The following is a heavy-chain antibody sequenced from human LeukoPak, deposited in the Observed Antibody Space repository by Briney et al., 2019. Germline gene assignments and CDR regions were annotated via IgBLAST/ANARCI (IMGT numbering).Heavy chain of an antibody. CDR1: GGTFSSYA. J-gene: IGHJ4*02. D-gene: IGHD3-22*01. Sequence: AASVKVSCKASGGTFSSYAISWVRQAPGQGLEWMGGIIPIFGTANYAQKFQGRVTITADESTSTAYMELSSLRSEDTAVYYCARGEGYYYDSSGYYPPSSNFDYWGQGTLVTVSS. V-gene: IGHV1-69*13. CDR2: IIPIFGTA. CDR3: ARGEGYYYDSSGYYPPSSNFDY.